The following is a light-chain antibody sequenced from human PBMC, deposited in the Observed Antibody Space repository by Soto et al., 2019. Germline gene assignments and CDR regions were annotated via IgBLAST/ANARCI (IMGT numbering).Light chain of an antibody. CDR1: QTVSSN. Sequence: EIVMTQSPATLSVCPGERATLSCRASQTVSSNLAWYQQKSGQAPRLLIYGASTRATGIPARFSGSGSGTEFTLTISSLQSEDFAVYYCQQYNNWPPRRTFGQGTKVEIK. J-gene: IGKJ1*01. CDR3: QQYNNWPPRRT. V-gene: IGKV3-15*01. CDR2: GAS.